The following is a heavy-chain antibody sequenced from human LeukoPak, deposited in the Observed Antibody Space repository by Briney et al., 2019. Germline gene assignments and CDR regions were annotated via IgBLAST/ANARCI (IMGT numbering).Heavy chain of an antibody. CDR2: IYPGDSDT. D-gene: IGHD3-3*01. Sequence: GESLKISCKGSGYSFTSYWIGWVRQMPGKGLEWMGIIYPGDSDTRYSPSFQGQVTISADKSISTAYLQWSSLKASDTAMYYYARAPYYDFWSGHHFDYWGQGTLVTVSS. CDR1: GYSFTSYW. J-gene: IGHJ4*02. CDR3: ARAPYYDFWSGHHFDY. V-gene: IGHV5-51*01.